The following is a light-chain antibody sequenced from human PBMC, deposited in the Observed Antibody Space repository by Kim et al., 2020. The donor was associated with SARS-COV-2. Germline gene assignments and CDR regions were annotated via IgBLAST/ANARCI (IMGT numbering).Light chain of an antibody. J-gene: IGKJ1*01. Sequence: ASEGDRVTITCRASQGISNYLAWYQQKPGKVPKLLIYAASTLQSGVPSRFSGSGSGTDFTLTISSLQPEDVASYYCQKYYSVPWTFGQGTKVDIK. V-gene: IGKV1-27*01. CDR1: QGISNY. CDR3: QKYYSVPWT. CDR2: AAS.